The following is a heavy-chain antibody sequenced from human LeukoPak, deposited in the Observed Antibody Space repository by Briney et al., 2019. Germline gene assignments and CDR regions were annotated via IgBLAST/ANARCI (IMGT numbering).Heavy chain of an antibody. J-gene: IGHJ6*02. D-gene: IGHD4-17*01. CDR3: AKSGSDTVTTEYYYYGMDV. CDR2: ISGSGGST. CDR1: GFTFSSYS. Sequence: PGGSLRLSCAASGFTFSSYSMNWVRQAPGKGLEWVSAISGSGGSTYYADSVKGRFTISRDNSKNTLYLQMNSLRAEDTAVYYCAKSGSDTVTTEYYYYGMDVWGQGTTVTVSS. V-gene: IGHV3-23*01.